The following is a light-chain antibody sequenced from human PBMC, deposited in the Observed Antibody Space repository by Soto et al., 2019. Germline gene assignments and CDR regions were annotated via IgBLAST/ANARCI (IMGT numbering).Light chain of an antibody. V-gene: IGKV3-20*01. CDR2: GAS. Sequence: EIVLTQSPGTLSLSPGERATLSCRASQTVISNYLAWYQQRPGQAPRLLIYGASSRVPGIPDRFSGSGSGTDFTLTISRLEPEDFAVYYCQQYGTSPAFTFGQGTRLEIK. CDR1: QTVISNY. CDR3: QQYGTSPAFT. J-gene: IGKJ5*01.